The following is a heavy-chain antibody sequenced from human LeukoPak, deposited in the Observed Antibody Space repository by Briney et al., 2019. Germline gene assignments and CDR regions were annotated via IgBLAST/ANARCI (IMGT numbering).Heavy chain of an antibody. V-gene: IGHV1-69*05. CDR3: AREATGHAVLSFDY. J-gene: IGHJ4*02. Sequence: SVKVSCKASGGTFSSYAISWVRQAPGQGLEWMGRIIPIFGAANYAQKLQGRVTITTDESTSTAYMELSRLRSEDTAVYYCAREATGHAVLSFDYWGQGTLVTVSS. CDR1: GGTFSSYA. CDR2: IIPIFGAA.